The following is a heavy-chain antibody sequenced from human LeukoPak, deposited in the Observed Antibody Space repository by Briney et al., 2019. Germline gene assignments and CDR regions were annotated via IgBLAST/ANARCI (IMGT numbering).Heavy chain of an antibody. D-gene: IGHD6-13*01. J-gene: IGHJ5*02. CDR3: AKGGIAAVYNWFDP. CDR1: GLTFDDYA. Sequence: GGSLRLSCAASGLTFDDYAMHWVRQAPGKGLEWVSGISWNSGSIGYADSVKGRFTISRDNAKNSLYLQMNSLRAEDTALYYCAKGGIAAVYNWFDPWGQGTLVTVSS. CDR2: ISWNSGSI. V-gene: IGHV3-9*01.